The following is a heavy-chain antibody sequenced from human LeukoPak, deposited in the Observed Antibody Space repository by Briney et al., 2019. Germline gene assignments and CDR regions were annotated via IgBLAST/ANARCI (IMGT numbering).Heavy chain of an antibody. D-gene: IGHD1-26*01. CDR3: AKDPLPQSASYPGDY. Sequence: PGGSLRLSCEPSGFTFSSYGMHWVRQAPGKGLEWVASIRNDGSNKYYGDSVKGRFTISRDNSKNTLYLQMNSLRAEDSAVYYCAKDPLPQSASYPGDYWGQGTLATVSS. V-gene: IGHV3-30*02. J-gene: IGHJ4*02. CDR2: IRNDGSNK. CDR1: GFTFSSYG.